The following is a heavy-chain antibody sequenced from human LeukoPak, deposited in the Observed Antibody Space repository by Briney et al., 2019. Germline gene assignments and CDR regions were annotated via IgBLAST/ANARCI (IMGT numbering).Heavy chain of an antibody. V-gene: IGHV3-7*01. CDR3: AKVAHYYYGSESYYFFEH. CDR1: GFTFSSYW. D-gene: IGHD3-10*01. CDR2: IKQDGTEK. J-gene: IGHJ4*02. Sequence: GGSLRLSCAASGFTFSSYWMSWVRQAPGKGLEWVANIKQDGTEKYYVDSVKGRFTISRDNAKNSLYLQMNSLRVEDTATYYCAKVAHYYYGSESYYFFEHWGQGTPVTASS.